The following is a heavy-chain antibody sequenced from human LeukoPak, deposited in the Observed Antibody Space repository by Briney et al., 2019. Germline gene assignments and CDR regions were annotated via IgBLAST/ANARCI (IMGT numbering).Heavy chain of an antibody. D-gene: IGHD3-9*01. V-gene: IGHV4-61*02. Sequence: SETLSLTCTVSGGSISSGSYYWSWIRQPVGKGLEWIGRIYTSGSTNYNPSPKSRVTISVDTSKNQFSLKLSSVTAADTAVYYCARGGAILTGYMEIDYWGQGTLVTVSS. CDR2: IYTSGST. CDR3: ARGGAILTGYMEIDY. CDR1: GGSISSGSYY. J-gene: IGHJ4*02.